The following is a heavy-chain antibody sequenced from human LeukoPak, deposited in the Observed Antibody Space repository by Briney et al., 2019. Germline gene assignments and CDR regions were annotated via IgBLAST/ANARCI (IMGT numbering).Heavy chain of an antibody. V-gene: IGHV4-39*07. CDR3: ARDLIKSSRPQYNWFDP. D-gene: IGHD2-2*01. J-gene: IGHJ5*02. CDR2: IYYSGST. Sequence: PSETLSLTCTVSGGSISSSYSYWGWIRQPPGKGLEWIGNIYYSGSTYYNPSLKSRVTISVDTSKNQFSLKLSSVTAADTAVYYCARDLIKSSRPQYNWFDPWGQGTLVTVSS. CDR1: GGSISSSYSY.